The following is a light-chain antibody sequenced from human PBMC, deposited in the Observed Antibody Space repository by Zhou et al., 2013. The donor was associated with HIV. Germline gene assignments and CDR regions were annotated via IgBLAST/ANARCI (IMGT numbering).Light chain of an antibody. Sequence: VLTQSPGTLSLSPGERATLSCRASQSVSNNYLAWYQQKPGQAPRLLIYGASSRATGIPDKFTGSGSGTDFTFTISRLEPEDFAVYYCQQYGSSPITFGQGTRLEIK. J-gene: IGKJ5*01. CDR2: GAS. CDR3: QQYGSSPIT. V-gene: IGKV3-20*01. CDR1: QSVSNNY.